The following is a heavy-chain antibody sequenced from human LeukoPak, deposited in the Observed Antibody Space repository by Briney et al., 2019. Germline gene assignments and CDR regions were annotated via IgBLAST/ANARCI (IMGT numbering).Heavy chain of an antibody. CDR1: GGSIRSSSYY. D-gene: IGHD4-17*01. CDR3: ARRVGDYWFDP. J-gene: IGHJ5*02. Sequence: SETLSLTCTVSGGSIRSSSYYWGWIRQPPGKGLEWIGSISYSGSTYYNPSLKSRVTISLDTSKNQFSLKLTSVTAADTAVYYCARRVGDYWFDPWGQGTLVTVSS. V-gene: IGHV4-39*07. CDR2: ISYSGST.